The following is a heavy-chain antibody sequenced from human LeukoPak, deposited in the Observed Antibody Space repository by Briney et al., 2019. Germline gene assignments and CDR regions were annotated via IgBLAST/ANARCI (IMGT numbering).Heavy chain of an antibody. V-gene: IGHV3-66*01. D-gene: IGHD1-7*01. CDR1: GFTVTSTY. J-gene: IGHJ4*02. Sequence: PGGSLRLSCAASGFTVTSTYMSWVRQAPGKGLEWVSVIYSGGSPYYADSVKGRFTISRDSPKNTVYLQMNSLRAEDTAVYHCARGGPFTGTISTPRASDYWGQGILVTVSS. CDR2: IYSGGSP. CDR3: ARGGPFTGTISTPRASDY.